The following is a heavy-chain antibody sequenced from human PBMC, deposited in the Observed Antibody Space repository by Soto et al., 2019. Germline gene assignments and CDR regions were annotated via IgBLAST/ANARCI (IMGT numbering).Heavy chain of an antibody. V-gene: IGHV4-34*01. CDR2: INHSGST. Sequence: SETLSLTCAVYGGSFSGYYWSWIRQPPGKGLEWIGEINHSGSTNYNPSLKSRVTISVDTSKNQFSLKLSSVTAADTAVYYCTRKTLTGDAFDIWGQGTMVTVSS. J-gene: IGHJ3*02. CDR1: GGSFSGYY. CDR3: TRKTLTGDAFDI. D-gene: IGHD7-27*01.